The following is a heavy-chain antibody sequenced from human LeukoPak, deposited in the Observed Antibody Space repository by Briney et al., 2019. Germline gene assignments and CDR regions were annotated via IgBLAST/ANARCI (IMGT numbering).Heavy chain of an antibody. CDR3: ARVSYYDMSIDY. CDR2: IYHSGST. D-gene: IGHD3-9*01. CDR1: GGSISSSNW. J-gene: IGHJ4*02. Sequence: PSGTLSLTCVVSGGSISSSNWWSWVRQPPEQGLEWIGEIYHSGSTNYNSSLKSRVTISVDTSKNQFSLKLSSVTAADTAMYYCARVSYYDMSIDYWGQGTLVTVSS. V-gene: IGHV4-4*02.